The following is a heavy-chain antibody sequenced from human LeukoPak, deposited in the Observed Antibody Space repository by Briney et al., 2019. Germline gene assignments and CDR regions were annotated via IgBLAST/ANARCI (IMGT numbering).Heavy chain of an antibody. CDR3: AREVLVLTDFDY. V-gene: IGHV3-21*01. Sequence: GGSLRLSCAASGFTFSSYSMNWVRQAPGKGLEWVSSISSSSSYIYYADSVKGRFTISRDNAKNSLYLQMNSLRAEDTAVYYCAREVLVLTDFDYWGRGTLVTVSS. CDR1: GFTFSSYS. J-gene: IGHJ4*02. D-gene: IGHD4/OR15-4a*01. CDR2: ISSSSSYI.